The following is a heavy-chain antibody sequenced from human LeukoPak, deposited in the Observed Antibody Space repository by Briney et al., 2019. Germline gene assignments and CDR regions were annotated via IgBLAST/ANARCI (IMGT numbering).Heavy chain of an antibody. D-gene: IGHD6-19*01. CDR2: TYYRSKWYN. Sequence: SQTLSLTCAISGDSVSSNSAAWNWIRQSPSRGLEWLGRTYYRSKWYNDYAVSVKSRITINPDTSKNQFSLQLNSVTPEDTAVYYCARDRESSGWYRYYYYGMDVWGQGTTVTVSS. V-gene: IGHV6-1*01. CDR1: GDSVSSNSAA. J-gene: IGHJ6*02. CDR3: ARDRESSGWYRYYYYGMDV.